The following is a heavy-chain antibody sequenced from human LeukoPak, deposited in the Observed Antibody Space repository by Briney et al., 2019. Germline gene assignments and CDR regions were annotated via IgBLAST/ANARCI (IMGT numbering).Heavy chain of an antibody. D-gene: IGHD2-2*02. CDR1: GGTFSSYA. J-gene: IGHJ3*02. Sequence: VASVKVSCKASGGTFSSYAISWVRQAPGQGLEWMGWISAYNGNTNYAQKLQGRVTMTTDTSTSTAYMELRSLRSDDTAVYYCARLYAVDAFDIWGQGTMVTASS. CDR3: ARLYAVDAFDI. CDR2: ISAYNGNT. V-gene: IGHV1-18*01.